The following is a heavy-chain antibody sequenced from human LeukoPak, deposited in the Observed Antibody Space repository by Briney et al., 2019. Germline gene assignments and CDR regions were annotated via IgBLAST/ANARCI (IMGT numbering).Heavy chain of an antibody. J-gene: IGHJ6*03. V-gene: IGHV4-59*01. D-gene: IGHD6-13*01. CDR3: ARDRSGIAAAGSRYYYYMDV. CDR1: GGSISSYY. CDR2: IYYSGST. Sequence: SETLSLTGTVSGGSISSYYWSWIRQPPGKGLEWIGYIYYSGSTNYNPSLKSRVTISVDTSKNQFSLKLSSVTAADTAVYYCARDRSGIAAAGSRYYYYMDVWGKGTTVTISS.